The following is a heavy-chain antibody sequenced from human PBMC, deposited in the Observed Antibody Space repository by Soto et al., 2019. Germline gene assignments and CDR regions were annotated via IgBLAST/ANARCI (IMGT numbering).Heavy chain of an antibody. Sequence: PGGSLRLSCSGSGFTFSNYAVTWVRQAPGKGLEWVSTISGSGGSTYYADSVKGRFTISRDNSKNTLYLQMNSLRAEDTAVYYCAKDQGSSWYEIDYWGQGT. CDR3: AKDQGSSWYEIDY. D-gene: IGHD6-13*01. CDR2: ISGSGGST. V-gene: IGHV3-23*01. J-gene: IGHJ4*02. CDR1: GFTFSNYA.